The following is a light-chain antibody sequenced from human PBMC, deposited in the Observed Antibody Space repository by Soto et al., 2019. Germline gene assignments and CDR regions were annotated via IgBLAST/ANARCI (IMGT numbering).Light chain of an antibody. Sequence: EIVMTQSPATLSVSPGERATLSCRASQSVSSNLAWYQQKPGQAPRLLIYGASTRATGIPAWFSGSGSGTEFTLTISSLQSEDFAVYYCQQYNNWPPPLTFGGGTKVEIK. CDR2: GAS. CDR1: QSVSSN. J-gene: IGKJ4*01. V-gene: IGKV3-15*01. CDR3: QQYNNWPPPLT.